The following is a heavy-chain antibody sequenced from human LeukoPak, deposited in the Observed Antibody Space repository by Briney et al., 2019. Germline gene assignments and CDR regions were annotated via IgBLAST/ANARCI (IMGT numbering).Heavy chain of an antibody. CDR1: GFTFSSYA. CDR2: ISGSGGST. J-gene: IGHJ6*03. V-gene: IGHV3-23*01. CDR3: ARDMRDSVLMVYAILGLDV. Sequence: GGSLRLSCAASGFTFSSYAMSWVRQAPGKGLEWVSAISGSGGSTYYADSVKGRFTISRDNSKNTLYLQMNSLRAEDTAVYYCARDMRDSVLMVYAILGLDVWGKGTTVTVSS. D-gene: IGHD2-8*01.